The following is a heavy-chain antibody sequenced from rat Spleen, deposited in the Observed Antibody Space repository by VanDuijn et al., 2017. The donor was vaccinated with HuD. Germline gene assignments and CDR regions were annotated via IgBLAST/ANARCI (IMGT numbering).Heavy chain of an antibody. J-gene: IGHJ2*01. CDR2: ISYDGSST. D-gene: IGHD3-1*01. Sequence: EVQLVESGGGLVQPGRSMKLSCAASGFTFNNYDMAWVRQAPTKGLEWVASISYDGSSTYYRDSVKGRFTISRDNAKSTLYLQMDSLRSEDTATYYCTTEPPETSFDYWGQGVMVTVSS. V-gene: IGHV5-20*01. CDR3: TTEPPETSFDY. CDR1: GFTFNNYD.